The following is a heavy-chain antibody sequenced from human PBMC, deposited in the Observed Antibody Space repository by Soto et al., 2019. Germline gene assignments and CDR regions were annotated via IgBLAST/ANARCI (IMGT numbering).Heavy chain of an antibody. V-gene: IGHV4-38-2*01. CDR3: ARVGPWVPYYYDSSPYTFENWFDP. CDR2: IYHGGST. Sequence: SETLSLTCAVSGYSISSGYYWGWLRQPPGKGLEWIGVIYHGGSTYYNPSLNSRVTLSIDMTNNHVSLILNSVTAADTAVYYCARVGPWVPYYYDSSPYTFENWFDPWGQGTLVTVSA. CDR1: GYSISSGYY. J-gene: IGHJ5*02. D-gene: IGHD3-22*01.